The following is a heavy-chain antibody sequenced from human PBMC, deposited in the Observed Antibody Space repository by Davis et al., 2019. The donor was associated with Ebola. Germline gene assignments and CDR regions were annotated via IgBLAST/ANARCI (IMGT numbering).Heavy chain of an antibody. CDR1: GFTFSSYW. V-gene: IGHV3-7*01. D-gene: IGHD5-12*01. J-gene: IGHJ4*02. CDR3: ARDLVATIFLGFDY. CDR2: IKQDGSEK. Sequence: GESLKISCAASGFTFSSYWMSWVRQAPGKGLEWVANIKQDGSEKYYVDSVKGRFTISRDNAKNSLYLQMNSLRAEDTAVYYCARDLVATIFLGFDYWGQGTLVTVSS.